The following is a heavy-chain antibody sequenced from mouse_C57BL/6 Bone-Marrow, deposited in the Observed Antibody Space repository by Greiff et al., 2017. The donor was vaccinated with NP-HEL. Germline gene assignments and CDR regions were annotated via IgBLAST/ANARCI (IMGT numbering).Heavy chain of an antibody. D-gene: IGHD1-1*01. CDR2: IDPNSGGT. V-gene: IGHV1-72*01. Sequence: QVQLQQPGADLVKPGASVKLSCKASGYTFTSYWMHWVKQRPGRGLEWIGRIDPNSGGTKFNEKFKTKATLTVDKPSSTAYMQLSSLTSEASAVYYCARYDYGSRGWYVDVWGTGTTVTVSS. CDR1: GYTFTSYW. J-gene: IGHJ1*03. CDR3: ARYDYGSRGWYVDV.